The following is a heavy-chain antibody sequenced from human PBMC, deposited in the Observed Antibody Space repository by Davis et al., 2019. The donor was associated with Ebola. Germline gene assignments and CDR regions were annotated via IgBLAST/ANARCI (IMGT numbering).Heavy chain of an antibody. V-gene: IGHV1-46*01. Sequence: ASVKVSCKASGYTFTSYFLHWVRQAPGQGLEWMGVINPSGGSTTYAQKFQGRVTMTRDTSTRTVYMDLSSLRSEDTAVYYCASGSLYDSSGYYATAQYFQEWGQGTLVTVSS. CDR3: ASGSLYDSSGYYATAQYFQE. D-gene: IGHD3-22*01. J-gene: IGHJ1*01. CDR1: GYTFTSYF. CDR2: INPSGGST.